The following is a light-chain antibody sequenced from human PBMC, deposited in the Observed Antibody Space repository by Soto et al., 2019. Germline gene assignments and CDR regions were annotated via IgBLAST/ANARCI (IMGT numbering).Light chain of an antibody. Sequence: EKVMTQSPATLSMSPGERATLSCRASQSVGSFLAWYQQKPGQAPRLLIYGASTRATGIRARFSGSGSGTEFTLTLSSLQSEEFAVYYCQQYTNWTSWTFGQGTNVE. CDR1: QSVGSF. CDR3: QQYTNWTSWT. V-gene: IGKV3-15*01. J-gene: IGKJ1*01. CDR2: GAS.